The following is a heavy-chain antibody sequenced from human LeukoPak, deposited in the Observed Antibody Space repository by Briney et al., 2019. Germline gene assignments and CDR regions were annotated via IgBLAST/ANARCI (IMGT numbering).Heavy chain of an antibody. CDR2: ISGSDGST. CDR3: AKDGDSYRNFDY. V-gene: IGHV3-23*01. J-gene: IGHJ4*02. Sequence: GGSLRLSCAASGFTFSSYGMNWVRQAPGKGLEWVSVISGSDGSTYHADSVKGRFTISRDNSKNTLYLQMNSLRVEDTAVYYCAKDGDSYRNFDYWGQGTLVTVSS. CDR1: GFTFSSYG. D-gene: IGHD4-11*01.